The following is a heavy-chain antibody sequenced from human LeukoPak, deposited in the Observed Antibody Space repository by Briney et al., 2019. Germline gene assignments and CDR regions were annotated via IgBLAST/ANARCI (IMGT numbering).Heavy chain of an antibody. CDR1: GNTFAGYY. J-gene: IGHJ4*02. Sequence: ASVKVSCKASGNTFAGYYVHWVRQAPGQGLEWMGIINPSGGSTSYAQKFQGRVTMTRDMSTSTVYMELSSLKSEDTAVYYCARGTIFGVTLDYWGQGTLVTVSS. CDR2: INPSGGST. V-gene: IGHV1-46*01. D-gene: IGHD3-3*01. CDR3: ARGTIFGVTLDY.